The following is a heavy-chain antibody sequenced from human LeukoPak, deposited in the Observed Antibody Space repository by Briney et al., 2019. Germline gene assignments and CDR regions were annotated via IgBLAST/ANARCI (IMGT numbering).Heavy chain of an antibody. Sequence: MPSETLSLTCAVYGGSFSGYYWSWIRQPPGKGLEWIGEINHSGSTNYNPSLKSRVTISVDTSKNQFSLKLSSVTAADTAVYYCARRRRYCSGGSCYSPNWFDPWGQGTLVTVSS. CDR3: ARRRRYCSGGSCYSPNWFDP. D-gene: IGHD2-15*01. CDR2: INHSGST. V-gene: IGHV4-34*01. J-gene: IGHJ5*02. CDR1: GGSFSGYY.